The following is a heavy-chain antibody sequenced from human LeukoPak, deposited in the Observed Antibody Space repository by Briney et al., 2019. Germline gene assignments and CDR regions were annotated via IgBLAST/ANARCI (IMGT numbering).Heavy chain of an antibody. Sequence: GGSLRLSCAASGFTFSIYSMNWVRQAPGKGLEWVSAISGSGGSTYYADSVKGRFTISRDNSKNTLYLQMNSLRAEDTAVYYCATGDGDYVAAFDIWGQGTMVTVSS. J-gene: IGHJ3*02. CDR2: ISGSGGST. D-gene: IGHD4-17*01. V-gene: IGHV3-23*01. CDR3: ATGDGDYVAAFDI. CDR1: GFTFSIYS.